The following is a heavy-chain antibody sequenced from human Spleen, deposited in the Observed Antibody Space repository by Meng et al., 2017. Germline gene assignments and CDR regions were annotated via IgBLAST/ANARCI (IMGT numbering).Heavy chain of an antibody. CDR3: ARFSGSGWYV. Sequence: QVQLQESGPGLVRPSETLSLTCTCSGGSFSGYYWSWIRQPPGKGLEWIGEINHSGSTNYNPSLKSRVTISVDTSKNQFSLKLSSVTAADTAVYYCARFSGSGWYVWGQGTLVTVSS. D-gene: IGHD6-19*01. J-gene: IGHJ4*02. CDR2: INHSGST. V-gene: IGHV4-34*10. CDR1: GGSFSGYY.